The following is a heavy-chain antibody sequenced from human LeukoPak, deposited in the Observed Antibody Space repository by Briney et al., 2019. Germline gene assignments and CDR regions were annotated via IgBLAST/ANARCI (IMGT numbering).Heavy chain of an antibody. D-gene: IGHD4-11*01. Sequence: SETLSLTCTVSGGSISSYYWSWIRQPPGKGLEWIGDIYYSGSTNYNPSLKSRVTISVDTSKNQFSLKLSSVTAADTAVYYCARVPSREVTTDRSYFDYWSQGTLVTVSS. CDR2: IYYSGST. CDR3: ARVPSREVTTDRSYFDY. CDR1: GGSISSYY. V-gene: IGHV4-59*01. J-gene: IGHJ4*02.